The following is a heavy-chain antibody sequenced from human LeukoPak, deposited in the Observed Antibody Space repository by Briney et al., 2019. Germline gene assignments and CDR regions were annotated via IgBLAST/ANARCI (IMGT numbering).Heavy chain of an antibody. D-gene: IGHD2-15*01. CDR3: AKHMTPESTTPYYYGMDV. V-gene: IGHV3-21*01. CDR2: ISNSGIYI. Sequence: KPGRSLRLSCAASGFIFSSYSMNWVSQAPGKGLEWGSSISNSGIYIYYADSVKGRFTMSRDNGKNSLFLQMNSLRAEDTAVYFCAKHMTPESTTPYYYGMDVWGQGTTVTVSS. CDR1: GFIFSSYS. J-gene: IGHJ6*02.